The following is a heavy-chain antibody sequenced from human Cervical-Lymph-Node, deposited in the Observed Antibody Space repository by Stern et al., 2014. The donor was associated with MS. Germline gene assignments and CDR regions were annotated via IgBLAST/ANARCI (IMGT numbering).Heavy chain of an antibody. Sequence: QVQLQESGPGLVKPSQTLSLTCTVSGGSISSGNYYWSWIRQHPGKGLEWIGSIYHSGSTYYNPPLKSRVTPSIDTSKNQFSLKLSSVTAADTAVYYCARGSREVLLPRFYFDYWGQGTLVTVSS. J-gene: IGHJ4*02. CDR2: IYHSGST. V-gene: IGHV4-31*03. CDR3: ARGSREVLLPRFYFDY. CDR1: GGSISSGNYY. D-gene: IGHD3-3*01.